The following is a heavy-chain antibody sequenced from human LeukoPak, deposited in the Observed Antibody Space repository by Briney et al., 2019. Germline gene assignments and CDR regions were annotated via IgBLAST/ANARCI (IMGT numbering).Heavy chain of an antibody. D-gene: IGHD3-16*01. J-gene: IGHJ6*03. Sequence: ASVKVSCKASGNTFSMYSVHWVRQAPGQGLEWMGMINPSDGATTYAQRFQGRVTMTRDMSTTTVYMDLRSLRSEDTAVYFCGRGRGGGHSGILGGLFASYYTYYYMDVWGRGTTVTVSS. CDR2: INPSDGAT. CDR3: GRGRGGGHSGILGGLFASYYTYYYMDV. V-gene: IGHV1-46*01. CDR1: GNTFSMYS.